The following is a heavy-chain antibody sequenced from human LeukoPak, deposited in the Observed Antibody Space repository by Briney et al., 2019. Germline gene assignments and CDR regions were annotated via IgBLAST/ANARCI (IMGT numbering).Heavy chain of an antibody. Sequence: ASVKVSCKASGYTFTSYDINWVRQATGQGLEWMGWMNPNSGNTGYAQKFQGRVTITADESTSTAYMELSSLRSEDTAVYYCARQYSGSYYDYWGQGTLVTVSS. J-gene: IGHJ4*02. CDR1: GYTFTSYD. CDR2: MNPNSGNT. CDR3: ARQYSGSYYDY. D-gene: IGHD1-26*01. V-gene: IGHV1-8*01.